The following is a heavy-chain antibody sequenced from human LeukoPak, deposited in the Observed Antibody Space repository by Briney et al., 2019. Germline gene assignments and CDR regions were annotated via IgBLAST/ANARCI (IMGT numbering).Heavy chain of an antibody. CDR3: ARSETRLENWCQP. CDR2: ISAYNGNT. J-gene: IGHJ5*02. CDR1: GYAFTSYG. Sequence: GASVKVSCKASGYAFTSYGISWVRQAPGHGREWMGWISAYNGNTNYAQKLQGRVTMTTATYTSTDYIWMRGLRAGDTTVYYCARSETRLENWCQPWGQRTLVTVLS. D-gene: IGHD3-22*01. V-gene: IGHV1-18*01.